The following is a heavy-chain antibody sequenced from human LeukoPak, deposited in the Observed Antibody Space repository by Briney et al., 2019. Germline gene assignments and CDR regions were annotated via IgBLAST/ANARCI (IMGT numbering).Heavy chain of an antibody. CDR2: TYYRSKWYN. Sequence: SQTLSLTCAISGDSVSSNSAAWHWIRQSPSRGLEWLGRTYYRSKWYNDYAVSVKSRITINPDTSKNQFSLQLNSVTPEDTAVYYCARDLPIFGVVYYYYYYMDVWGKGTTVTVSS. CDR1: GDSVSSNSAA. V-gene: IGHV6-1*01. D-gene: IGHD3-3*01. CDR3: ARDLPIFGVVYYYYYYMDV. J-gene: IGHJ6*03.